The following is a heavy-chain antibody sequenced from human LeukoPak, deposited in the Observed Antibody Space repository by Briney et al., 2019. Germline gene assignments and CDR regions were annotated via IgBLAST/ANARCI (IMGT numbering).Heavy chain of an antibody. Sequence: SVKVSCKASGGTFSSYAISWVRQAPGQGLEWMGGIIPIFGTANYAQKFQGRVTITTDESTSTAYMELSSLRSEDTAVYYCAREVAGTGERDYWGQGTLVTVSS. CDR2: IIPIFGTA. D-gene: IGHD6-19*01. J-gene: IGHJ4*02. CDR1: GGTFSSYA. V-gene: IGHV1-69*05. CDR3: AREVAGTGERDY.